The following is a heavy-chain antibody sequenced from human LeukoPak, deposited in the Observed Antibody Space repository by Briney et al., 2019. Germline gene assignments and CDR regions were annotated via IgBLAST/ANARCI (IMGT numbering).Heavy chain of an antibody. D-gene: IGHD2-2*03. V-gene: IGHV4-4*07. J-gene: IGHJ4*02. CDR1: GASIGNYY. Sequence: PSETLSLTCTVSGASIGNYYWSWIRQPAEKGLEWIGRTHTSGSANYNPSLKSRVTMSVDTSKNQFSLKLTSVTAADTAVYYCARGRWKTGMDSPYYFDFWGQGTLVTVSS. CDR3: ARGRWKTGMDSPYYFDF. CDR2: THTSGSA.